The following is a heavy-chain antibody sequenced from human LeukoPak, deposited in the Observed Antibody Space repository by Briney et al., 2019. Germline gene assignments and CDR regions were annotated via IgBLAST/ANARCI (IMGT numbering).Heavy chain of an antibody. J-gene: IGHJ5*01. CDR3: TRRDYGGNSDS. CDR1: GFTFSDHY. Sequence: GGSLRPSCAASGFTFSDHYMDWVRQAPGKGLEWVGRARKKANSYTTDYAASVKGRFTISRDDSKNSLYLQMNSLKTEDTAVYYCTRRDYGGNSDSWGQGTLVTVSS. V-gene: IGHV3-72*01. CDR2: ARKKANSYTT. D-gene: IGHD4-23*01.